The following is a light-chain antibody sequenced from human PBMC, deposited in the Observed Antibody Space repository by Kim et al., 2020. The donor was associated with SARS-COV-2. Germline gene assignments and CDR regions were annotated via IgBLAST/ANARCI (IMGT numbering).Light chain of an antibody. CDR3: QVWDSSSDHRV. J-gene: IGLJ3*02. Sequence: ATGKTARITCGGNNIGSKSVHWYQQKPGQAPVLVIYYDSDRPSGIPERFFGSNSGNTATLTISRVEAGDEADYYCQVWDSSSDHRVFGGGTQLTVL. V-gene: IGLV3-21*04. CDR1: NIGSKS. CDR2: YDS.